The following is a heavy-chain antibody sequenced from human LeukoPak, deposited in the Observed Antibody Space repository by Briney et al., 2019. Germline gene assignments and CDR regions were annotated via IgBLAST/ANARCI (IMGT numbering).Heavy chain of an antibody. CDR3: ARHRVSGSSYSALEY. D-gene: IGHD1-26*01. CDR2: IYYSGSS. Sequence: SETQCLTCTVSGGSISSHYWSWIRQPPGKGLEWIGYIYYSGSSNYNPSLKSRVIISVDTSKNHFSLNLSSVTAADTAVYYCARHRVSGSSYSALEYLGQGTLVTVSS. V-gene: IGHV4-59*08. J-gene: IGHJ4*02. CDR1: GGSISSHY.